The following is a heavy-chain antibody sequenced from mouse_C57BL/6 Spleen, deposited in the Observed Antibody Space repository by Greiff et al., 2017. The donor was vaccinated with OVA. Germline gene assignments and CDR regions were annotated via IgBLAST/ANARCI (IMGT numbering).Heavy chain of an antibody. J-gene: IGHJ3*01. CDR3: ARLGTR. D-gene: IGHD3-3*01. Sequence: QVQLKQPGAELVKPGASVKLSCKASGYTFTSYWMQWVKQRPGQGLEWIGEIDPSDSYTNYNQKFKGKATLTVDTSSSTAYMQLSSLTSEDSAVYYCARLGTRWGQGTLVTVSA. CDR1: GYTFTSYW. CDR2: IDPSDSYT. V-gene: IGHV1-50*01.